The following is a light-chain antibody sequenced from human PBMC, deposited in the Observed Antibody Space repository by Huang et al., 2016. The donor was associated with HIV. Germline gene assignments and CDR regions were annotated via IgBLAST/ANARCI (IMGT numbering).Light chain of an antibody. CDR2: GAA. CDR3: QQYNNWPRLT. V-gene: IGKV3-15*01. Sequence: EIVLTQSPATLSVSPGERATLSCRSSQSVSSHLAWYQQKPGQAPKLLIYGAATRATGGPDRFSGSGSGTEFTLTISSRQSEDFAVYYCQQYNNWPRLTFGGATKVEIK. CDR1: QSVSSH. J-gene: IGKJ4*01.